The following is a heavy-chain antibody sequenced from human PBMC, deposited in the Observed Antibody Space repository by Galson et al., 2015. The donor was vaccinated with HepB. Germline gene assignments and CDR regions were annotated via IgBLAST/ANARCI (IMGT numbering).Heavy chain of an antibody. Sequence: SVKVSCKASGYTFTSYYMHWVRQAPGQGLEWMGWISAYNGNTNYAQKLQGRVTMTTDTSTSTAYMELRSLRSDDTAVYYCARDKRGYYGEYFQHWGQGTLVTVSS. CDR1: GYTFTSYY. J-gene: IGHJ1*01. CDR3: ARDKRGYYGEYFQH. V-gene: IGHV1-18*04. D-gene: IGHD1-26*01. CDR2: ISAYNGNT.